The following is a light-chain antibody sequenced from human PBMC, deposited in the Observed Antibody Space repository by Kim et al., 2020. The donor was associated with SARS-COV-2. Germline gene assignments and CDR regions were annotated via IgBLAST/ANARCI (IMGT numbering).Light chain of an antibody. V-gene: IGLV6-57*02. J-gene: IGLJ3*02. CDR2: EDS. Sequence: FMLTQPHSVSESPGKTITISCTGSSGSIARNDVQWYQQCPGSAPTTVIYEDSKRPSGVPDRFSGSIDTASNSASLTISGLKTEDEADYYCQSYDNGNQVFGGGTQLTVL. CDR3: QSYDNGNQV. CDR1: SGSIARND.